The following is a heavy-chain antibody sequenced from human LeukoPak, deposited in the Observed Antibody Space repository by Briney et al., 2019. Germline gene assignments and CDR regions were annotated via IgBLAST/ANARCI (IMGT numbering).Heavy chain of an antibody. D-gene: IGHD6-13*01. Sequence: SETLPPTCVVYGGSFSVYYWSWIRQPPGKGLEWIGEVNDSGSTNYNPSLKSRVTLSVDTSKNQFSLKLSSVTAADTAVYYCARGRGIAAAIDYWGQGTLVTVSS. J-gene: IGHJ4*02. CDR3: ARGRGIAAAIDY. CDR1: GGSFSVYY. CDR2: VNDSGST. V-gene: IGHV4-34*01.